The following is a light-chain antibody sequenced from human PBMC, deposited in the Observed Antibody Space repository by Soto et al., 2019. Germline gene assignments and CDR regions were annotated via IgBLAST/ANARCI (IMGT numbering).Light chain of an antibody. CDR2: SNN. V-gene: IGLV1-44*01. Sequence: QAVLTQPPSASGTPGQRVTISCSGSSSNIGSNTVNWYQQLPGTAPKLLIYSNNQRPSGVPDRFSGSKSGTSASLAISGLQSEDEAEYYCAAWDDSLNGVEFGGGTQLTVL. CDR3: AAWDDSLNGVE. CDR1: SSNIGSNT. J-gene: IGLJ2*01.